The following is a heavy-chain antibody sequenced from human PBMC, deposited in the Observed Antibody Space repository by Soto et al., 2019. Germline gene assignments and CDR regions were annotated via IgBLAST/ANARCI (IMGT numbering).Heavy chain of an antibody. Sequence: QVPLVQSGAEVKKPGASVTVSFKASGYSFTSYGITWVRQAPGQGLEWMGWISGYNGNKKYAQKLQGRVTMTTDTPTSTAYMELRSLRSDDTAVYYCARDLGQQLVDYWGQGTLVTVSS. D-gene: IGHD6-13*01. V-gene: IGHV1-18*01. CDR2: ISGYNGNK. J-gene: IGHJ4*02. CDR1: GYSFTSYG. CDR3: ARDLGQQLVDY.